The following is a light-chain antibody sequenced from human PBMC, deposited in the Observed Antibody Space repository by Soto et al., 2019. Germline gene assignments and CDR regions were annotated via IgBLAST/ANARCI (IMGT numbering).Light chain of an antibody. CDR2: GAS. CDR3: QLYSSLSWS. Sequence: GGRGTIKKRASQNVHTKHLAWYQFKPGQAPRIIIFGASGRATGIPDRFSGSGSGTDFTHTVCRLGPQYLAVYYCQLYSSLSWSFGQGTRVEIK. J-gene: IGKJ1*01. V-gene: IGKV3-20*01. CDR1: QNVHTKH.